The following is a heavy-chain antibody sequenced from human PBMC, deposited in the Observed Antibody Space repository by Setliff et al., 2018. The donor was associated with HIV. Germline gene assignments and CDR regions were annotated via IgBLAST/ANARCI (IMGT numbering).Heavy chain of an antibody. CDR1: GYNFDSFA. D-gene: IGHD5-18*01. CDR3: ARDPSRWVQPVTRITAFDI. V-gene: IGHV1-18*01. J-gene: IGHJ3*02. Sequence: ASVKVSCKASGYNFDSFAVIWVRQAPGQGLEWMGWISGYNGQTKDAQKFQGRLIMTTDTATSTSYVEMRSLRSDDTAVYYCARDPSRWVQPVTRITAFDIWGQGTMVTVSS. CDR2: ISGYNGQT.